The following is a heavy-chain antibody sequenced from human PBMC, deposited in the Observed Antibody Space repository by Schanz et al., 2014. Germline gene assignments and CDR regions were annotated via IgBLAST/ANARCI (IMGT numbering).Heavy chain of an antibody. CDR1: GFSFSSYS. J-gene: IGHJ4*02. CDR3: ASPSGYSDYGTYFDF. Sequence: EADLVESGGGLIQRGESLRLSCSASGFSFSSYSMNWVRQAPGKGLEWVSAISGSGGSTYYADSVKGRFTISRDNSKNTLYLQMNSLRAGDTAVYYCASPSGYSDYGTYFDFWGQGTLVTVSS. D-gene: IGHD5-12*01. V-gene: IGHV3-23*04. CDR2: ISGSGGST.